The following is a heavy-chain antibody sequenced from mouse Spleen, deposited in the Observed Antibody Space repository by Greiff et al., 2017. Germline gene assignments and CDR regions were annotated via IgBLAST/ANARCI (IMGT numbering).Heavy chain of an antibody. Sequence: VKLMESGPGLVAPSQSLSITCKVSGFSLTNYAVHWVRQSPGKGLEWLGVIWSDGSTDYNAAFISRLSISKDNSKSQVFFKMNSLQADDTAIYYCARSDYDDYAMDYWGQGTSVTVSS. D-gene: IGHD2-4*01. J-gene: IGHJ4*01. V-gene: IGHV2-4-1*01. CDR1: GFSLTNYA. CDR2: IWSDGST. CDR3: ARSDYDDYAMDY.